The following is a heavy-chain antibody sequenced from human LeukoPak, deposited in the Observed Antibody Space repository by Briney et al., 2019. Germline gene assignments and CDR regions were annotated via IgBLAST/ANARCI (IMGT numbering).Heavy chain of an antibody. D-gene: IGHD6-13*01. CDR1: GGSISSYY. J-gene: IGHJ4*02. V-gene: IGHV4-4*07. Sequence: SETLSLTCTVSGGSISSYYWSWIRQPAGKGLEWIGRIYTSGSTNYNPSLKSRVTMSVDTSKNQFSLKLSSVPAADTAVYYCAREPLPGIAAAGTFYFDYWGQGTLVTVSS. CDR3: AREPLPGIAAAGTFYFDY. CDR2: IYTSGST.